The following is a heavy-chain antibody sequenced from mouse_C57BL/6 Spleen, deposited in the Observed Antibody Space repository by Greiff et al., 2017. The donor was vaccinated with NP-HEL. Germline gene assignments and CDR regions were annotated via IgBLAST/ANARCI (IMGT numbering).Heavy chain of an antibody. V-gene: IGHV2-9-1*01. Sequence: QVQLKESGPGLVAPSQSLSITCTVSGFSLTSYAISWVRQPPGKGLELLGVIWTGGGTNYKSALKSRLSISKDNSKSQVFLKMNSLQTDDTARYYWARTVVLDYWGQGTTLTVSS. CDR3: ARTVVLDY. D-gene: IGHD1-1*01. CDR2: IWTGGGT. CDR1: GFSLTSYA. J-gene: IGHJ2*01.